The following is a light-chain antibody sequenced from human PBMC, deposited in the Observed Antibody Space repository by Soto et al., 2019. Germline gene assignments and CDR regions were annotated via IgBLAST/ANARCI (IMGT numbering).Light chain of an antibody. CDR1: QSVRSY. CDR3: QQYNSYWT. V-gene: IGKV3-11*01. CDR2: DAF. Sequence: EIVLTQSPATLSLSPGERATLSCRASQSVRSYLAWYQQKPGQTPRLLIYDAFNRATGIPARFSGSGSGTDFTLTISSLEPEDFAVYYCQQYNSYWTFGQGTKVEIK. J-gene: IGKJ1*01.